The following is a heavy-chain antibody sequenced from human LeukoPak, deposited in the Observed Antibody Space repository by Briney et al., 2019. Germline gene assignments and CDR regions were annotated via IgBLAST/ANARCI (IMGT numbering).Heavy chain of an antibody. CDR2: IKQDGSDK. CDR1: GFTFSIYW. V-gene: IGHV3-7*01. D-gene: IGHD5-18*01. Sequence: GGSLRLSCAASGFTFSIYWMSWVRQAPGKGLEWVANIKQDGSDKYYVYSVKGRFTISRDNAKNSLYLQMNSLRAEDTAVYYCARDSGDSCFDYWGQGALVTVSS. J-gene: IGHJ4*02. CDR3: ARDSGDSCFDY.